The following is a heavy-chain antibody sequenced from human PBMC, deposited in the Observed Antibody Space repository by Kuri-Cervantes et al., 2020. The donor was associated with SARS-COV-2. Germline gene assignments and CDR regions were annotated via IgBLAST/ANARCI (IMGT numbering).Heavy chain of an antibody. CDR3: AVGGEYQMLGPYLNY. CDR2: LSPVLRTT. D-gene: IGHD3-16*01. V-gene: IGHV1-69*04. J-gene: IGHJ4*02. Sequence: GGSLRLSCAASGFTFSAYAISWVRQAPGQGLEWMGRLSPVLRTTHYAQKFQGRLTITADNSTTTAYMDLGSLKSDDTAVYYCAVGGEYQMLGPYLNYWGQGTLVTVSS. CDR1: GFTFSAYA.